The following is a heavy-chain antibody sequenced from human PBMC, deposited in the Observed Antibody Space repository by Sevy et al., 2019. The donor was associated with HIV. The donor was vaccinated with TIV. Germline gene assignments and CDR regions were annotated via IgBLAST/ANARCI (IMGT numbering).Heavy chain of an antibody. CDR2: IKQDGSEK. D-gene: IGHD6-13*01. Sequence: GGSLGLSCAASGFTFSSYWMSWVRQAPGKGLEWVANIKQDGSEKYYVDSVKGRFTISRDNAKNSLYLQMNSLRAEDTAVYYCARASPYSSSWYYFDYWGQGTLVTVSS. CDR1: GFTFSSYW. CDR3: ARASPYSSSWYYFDY. V-gene: IGHV3-7*03. J-gene: IGHJ4*02.